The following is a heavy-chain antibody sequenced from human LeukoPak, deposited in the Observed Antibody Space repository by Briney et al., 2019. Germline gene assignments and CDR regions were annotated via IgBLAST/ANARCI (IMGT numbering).Heavy chain of an antibody. V-gene: IGHV1-24*01. CDR3: ATLRDYRFGEPKDY. D-gene: IGHD3-10*01. Sequence: ASVKVSRKVSGYTLTELSMHWVRQAPGKGLEWMGGFDPEDGETIYAQKFQGRVTMTEDTSTDTAYMELSSLRSEDTAVYYCATLRDYRFGEPKDYWGQGTLVTVSS. CDR1: GYTLTELS. CDR2: FDPEDGET. J-gene: IGHJ4*02.